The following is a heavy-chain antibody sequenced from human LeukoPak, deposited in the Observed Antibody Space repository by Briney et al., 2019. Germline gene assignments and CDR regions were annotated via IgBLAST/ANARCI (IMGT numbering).Heavy chain of an antibody. D-gene: IGHD3-10*01. CDR2: ISYDGSYK. V-gene: IGHV3-30*03. Sequence: PGGSLRLSCAASGFTFSSYSMNWVRQAPGKGLEWVAVISYDGSYKYYADSVKGRFTISRDNSKNTLYLQMNSLRAEDTAVYYCARDLLYNNSPGLEYWGQGTLVTVSS. J-gene: IGHJ4*02. CDR1: GFTFSSYS. CDR3: ARDLLYNNSPGLEY.